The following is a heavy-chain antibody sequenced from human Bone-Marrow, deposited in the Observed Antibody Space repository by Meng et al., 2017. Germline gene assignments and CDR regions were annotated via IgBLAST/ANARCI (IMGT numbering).Heavy chain of an antibody. Sequence: QVQLQESGPGLVKHSQTLSHTCAISGDSVPSNSAAWNWTRQSPSRGLEWLGRTYYKSKWYNDYAVSVKSRITINPDTSKNQFSLQLNSVTPEDTALYYCAREGDSGHAFGPWGQGTLVTVSS. CDR1: GDSVPSNSAA. CDR3: AREGDSGHAFGP. J-gene: IGHJ5*02. D-gene: IGHD5-12*01. CDR2: TYYKSKWYN. V-gene: IGHV6-1*01.